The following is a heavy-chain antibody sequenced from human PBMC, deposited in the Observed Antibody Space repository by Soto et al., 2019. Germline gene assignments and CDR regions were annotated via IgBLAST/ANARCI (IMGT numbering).Heavy chain of an antibody. CDR2: IYYSGST. D-gene: IGHD2-8*01. CDR3: ARYYNWFDP. J-gene: IGHJ5*02. V-gene: IGHV4-59*01. Sequence: SETLSLTCTVSGGSISSYYWSWIRQPPGKGLEWIGYIYYSGSTNYNPSLKSRVTISVDTSKNQFSLKLSSVTAADTAVYYCARYYNWFDPWGQGTLVTVSS. CDR1: GGSISSYY.